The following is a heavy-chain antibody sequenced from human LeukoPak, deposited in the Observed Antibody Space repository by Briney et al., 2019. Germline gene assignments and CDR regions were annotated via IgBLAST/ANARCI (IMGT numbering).Heavy chain of an antibody. CDR1: GGSISSSSHY. Sequence: SETLSLTCTVSGGSISSSSHYWGWIRQPPGKGLEWIGIAYYSGGTYYSPSLKSRVTISIDTSKNQFSLKLNSVTAADTAVYYCARHASIAHAFDIWGQGTMVTVSS. V-gene: IGHV4-39*01. D-gene: IGHD2-2*02. CDR2: AYYSGGT. J-gene: IGHJ3*02. CDR3: ARHASIAHAFDI.